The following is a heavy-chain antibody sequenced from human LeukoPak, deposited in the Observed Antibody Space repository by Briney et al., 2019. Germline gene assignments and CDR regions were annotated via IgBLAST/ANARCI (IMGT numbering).Heavy chain of an antibody. J-gene: IGHJ6*02. CDR2: IGNSGDRT. CDR1: GFTFSSYA. Sequence: GGSLRLSCAASGFTFSSYAMSWVRQAPGKGPEWVSGIGNSGDRTFYADSVKGRFTISRDNSKNTLYLQMNSLRVEDTALYYCAKGGVWGQGIAVTISS. CDR3: AKGGV. V-gene: IGHV3-23*01.